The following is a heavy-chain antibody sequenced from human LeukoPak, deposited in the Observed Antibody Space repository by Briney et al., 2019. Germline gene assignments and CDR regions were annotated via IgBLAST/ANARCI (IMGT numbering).Heavy chain of an antibody. CDR2: IRHDGNSK. J-gene: IGHJ4*02. CDR1: GFTFSNYG. V-gene: IGHV3-30*02. CDR3: AKGRGYSYGPYLDY. D-gene: IGHD5-18*01. Sequence: GGSLRLSCAASGFTFSNYGMHWVRQAPGKGLEWMTFIRHDGNSKYYADSAKGRFTISRDNSKNTVYLQMNSLRAEDTAVYYCAKGRGYSYGPYLDYWGQGALVTVSS.